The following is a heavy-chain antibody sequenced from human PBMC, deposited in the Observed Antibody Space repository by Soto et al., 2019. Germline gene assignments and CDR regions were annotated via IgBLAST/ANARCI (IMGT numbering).Heavy chain of an antibody. V-gene: IGHV3-48*03. J-gene: IGHJ4*02. CDR2: ISSSGSTR. CDR3: ARGYGGNSRYYFDY. Sequence: VGSLRLSCAASGFTFSGYEMNWVRQAPGKGLEWASYISSSGSTRYFADSVKGRFTISRDNAKNSLYLQMNSLRAEDTAVYYCARGYGGNSRYYFDYWGQGTLVTVSS. D-gene: IGHD2-21*02. CDR1: GFTFSGYE.